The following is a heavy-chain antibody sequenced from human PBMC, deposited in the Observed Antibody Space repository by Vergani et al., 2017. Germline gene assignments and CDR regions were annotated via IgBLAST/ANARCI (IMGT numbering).Heavy chain of an antibody. CDR3: ARGGAYVSDPFDY. V-gene: IGHV3-33*08. CDR1: GFTFSSYG. D-gene: IGHD3-16*01. Sequence: VQLVESGGGVVQPGRSLRLSCAASGFTFSSYGMHWVRQAPGKGLEWVAVIWYDGSNKYYADSVKGRFTISRDNSKNSLYLQMNTLTVEDTAVYYCARGGAYVSDPFDYWGQGTLVTVSS. J-gene: IGHJ4*02. CDR2: IWYDGSNK.